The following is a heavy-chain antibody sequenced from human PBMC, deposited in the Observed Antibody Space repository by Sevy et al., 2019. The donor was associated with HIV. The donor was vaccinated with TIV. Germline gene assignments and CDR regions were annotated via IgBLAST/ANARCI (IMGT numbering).Heavy chain of an antibody. CDR1: GGSFSGYY. CDR2: INHSGST. CDR3: SRDGSGSYYLYYYGMDV. D-gene: IGHD3-10*01. J-gene: IGHJ6*02. Sequence: SETLSLTCAVYGGSFSGYYWSWIRQPPGKGLEWIGEINHSGSTNYNPSLKSRVTISVDTSKNQFSLKLSSVTAADTAVYYWSRDGSGSYYLYYYGMDVWGQGTTVTVSS. V-gene: IGHV4-34*01.